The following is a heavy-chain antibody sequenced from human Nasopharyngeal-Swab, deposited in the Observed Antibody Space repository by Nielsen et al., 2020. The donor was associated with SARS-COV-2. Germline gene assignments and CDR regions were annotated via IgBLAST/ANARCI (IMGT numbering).Heavy chain of an antibody. J-gene: IGHJ3*02. CDR2: ISYDGSNK. V-gene: IGHV3-30*18. Sequence: VRQAPGKGLEWVAVISYDGSNKYYADSVKGRFTISRDNSKNTLYLQMNSLRAKDTAVYYCAKERPYYDILTGYYSDAFDIWGQGTMVTVSS. D-gene: IGHD3-9*01. CDR3: AKERPYYDILTGYYSDAFDI.